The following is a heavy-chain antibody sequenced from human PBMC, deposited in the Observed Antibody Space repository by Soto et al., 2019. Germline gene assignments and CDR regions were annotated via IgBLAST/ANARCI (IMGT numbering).Heavy chain of an antibody. CDR2: IYYSGST. CDR3: SRVDYYDSSGYYGIDD. CDR1: GGSISSYY. D-gene: IGHD3-22*01. J-gene: IGHJ4*02. V-gene: IGHV4-59*01. Sequence: SETLSLSCTVSGGSISSYYWSWIRQPPGKVLEGIGYIYYSGSTNYNPSRKSRVTISVDTSKTHFSLKLSSVTAADTVVYYCSRVDYYDSSGYYGIDDWGQGTLVTVAS.